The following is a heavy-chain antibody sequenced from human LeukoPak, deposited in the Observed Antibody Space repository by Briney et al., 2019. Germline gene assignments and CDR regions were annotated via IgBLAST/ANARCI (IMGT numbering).Heavy chain of an antibody. D-gene: IGHD6-19*01. CDR1: GYTFTSYG. V-gene: IGHV1-18*01. CDR3: VAYSSGWYLSDY. CDR2: ISAYNGNT. Sequence: ASVKVSCKASGYTFTSYGISWVRQAPGQGLEWMGWISAYNGNTNYAQKLQGRVTMTTDTSTSTAYMELRSLRSDDTAVYYCVAYSSGWYLSDYWGQGTLVTVSS. J-gene: IGHJ4*02.